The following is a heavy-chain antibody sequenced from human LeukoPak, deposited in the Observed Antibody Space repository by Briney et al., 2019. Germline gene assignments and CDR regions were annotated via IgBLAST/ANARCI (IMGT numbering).Heavy chain of an antibody. Sequence: SETLSLTCTVSGGSISSYYWSWIRQPPGKGLEWIGDIYYSGSTNYNPSLKSRVTISVDTSKNQFSLKLSSVTAADTAVYYCASQMIGSWDAFDIWGQGTMVTVSS. CDR2: IYYSGST. D-gene: IGHD3-10*01. CDR3: ASQMIGSWDAFDI. V-gene: IGHV4-59*12. J-gene: IGHJ3*02. CDR1: GGSISSYY.